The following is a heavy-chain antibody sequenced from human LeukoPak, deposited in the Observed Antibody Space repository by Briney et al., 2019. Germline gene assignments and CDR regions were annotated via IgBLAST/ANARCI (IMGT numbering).Heavy chain of an antibody. V-gene: IGHV4-34*01. D-gene: IGHD4-17*01. CDR3: ARLFHDYGDYLFDY. CDR2: INHSGST. J-gene: IGHJ4*02. CDR1: GGSFSGYY. Sequence: PSETLSLTCAVYGGSFSGYYWSWIRQPPGKGLEWIGEINHSGSTNYNPSLKSRVTISVDTSKNQFSLKLSSVTAADTAVYYCARLFHDYGDYLFDYWGRGTLVTVSS.